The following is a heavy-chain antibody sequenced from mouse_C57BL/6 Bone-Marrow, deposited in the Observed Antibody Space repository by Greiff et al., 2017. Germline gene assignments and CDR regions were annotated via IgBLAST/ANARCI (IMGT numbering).Heavy chain of an antibody. Sequence: EVQLVESGGDLVKPGGSLKLSCAASGFTFSSYGMSWVRQTPDKRLEWVATISSGGSYTYYPDSVKGRFTISRDNAKNTLYLQMSSLKSEDTAMYYCARLITTAMDYWGQGTSVTVSS. CDR3: ARLITTAMDY. CDR1: GFTFSSYG. V-gene: IGHV5-6*01. CDR2: ISSGGSYT. D-gene: IGHD2-4*01. J-gene: IGHJ4*01.